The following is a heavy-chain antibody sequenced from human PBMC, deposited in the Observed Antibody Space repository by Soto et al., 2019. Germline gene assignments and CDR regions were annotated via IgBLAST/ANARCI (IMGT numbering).Heavy chain of an antibody. V-gene: IGHV1-18*01. CDR2: ISVYNGNT. J-gene: IGHJ4*02. CDR3: ARGERGYSGYDYFRAVAGMMSSNY. CDR1: GYTFTSYG. Sequence: ASVKVSCKASGYTFTSYGISWVRQAPGQGLEWTGWISVYNGNTNYAQKLQGRVTMTTDTSTSTAYMELRSLRSDDTAVYYCARGERGYSGYDYFRAVAGMMSSNYWGQGTLVTVSS. D-gene: IGHD5-12*01.